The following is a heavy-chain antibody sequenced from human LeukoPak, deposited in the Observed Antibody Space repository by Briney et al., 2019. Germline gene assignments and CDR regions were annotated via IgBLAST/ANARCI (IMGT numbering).Heavy chain of an antibody. D-gene: IGHD3-3*01. Sequence: SQTLSLTCTVSGGSISSGGYYWSWIRQPPGKGLEWIGYIYHSGSTYYNPSLKSRVAISVDRSKNQFSLKLSSVTAADTAVYYCARSHQGWSGYTGYSWFDPWGQGTLVTVSS. J-gene: IGHJ5*02. CDR2: IYHSGST. CDR1: GGSISSGGYY. V-gene: IGHV4-30-2*01. CDR3: ARSHQGWSGYTGYSWFDP.